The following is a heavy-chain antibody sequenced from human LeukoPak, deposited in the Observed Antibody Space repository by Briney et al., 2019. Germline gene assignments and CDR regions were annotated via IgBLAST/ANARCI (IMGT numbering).Heavy chain of an antibody. Sequence: GGSLRLSCAASEFSFSNYGMSWVRQAPGKGLEWVSAISGSGGGTYYADSVKGRFSISRDKSKNTLYLQMNSLRAEDTAVYYCARGDIRFLEWPYWGQGTLVTVSS. CDR2: ISGSGGGT. V-gene: IGHV3-23*01. CDR3: ARGDIRFLEWPY. CDR1: EFSFSNYG. D-gene: IGHD3-3*01. J-gene: IGHJ4*02.